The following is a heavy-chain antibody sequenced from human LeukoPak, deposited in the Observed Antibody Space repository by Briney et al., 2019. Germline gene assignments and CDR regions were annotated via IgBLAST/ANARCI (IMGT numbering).Heavy chain of an antibody. CDR2: IKEDGSDK. Sequence: GGSLRLSCAASGFSFSSYWMTWVRQAPGKGLEWVANIKEDGSDKYYVDSVKGRFTISRDNAKNSLYLQMNSLRAEDTAVYYCAKSPSGYSSGWLPHDYWGQGTLVTVSS. CDR3: AKSPSGYSSGWLPHDY. J-gene: IGHJ4*02. V-gene: IGHV3-7*01. CDR1: GFSFSSYW. D-gene: IGHD6-19*01.